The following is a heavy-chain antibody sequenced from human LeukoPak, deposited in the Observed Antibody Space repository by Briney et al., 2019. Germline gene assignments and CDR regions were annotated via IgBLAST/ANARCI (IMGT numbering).Heavy chain of an antibody. Sequence: SETLSLTCTVSGGSISSGGYYWNWIRQHPGKGLEWIGYIYYSGSTYYNPSLKSRVTISVDTSKNQFSLKLSSVTAADTAVYYCARDGLDYYGSGSYFDYWGQGTLVTVSS. J-gene: IGHJ4*02. D-gene: IGHD3-10*01. CDR3: ARDGLDYYGSGSYFDY. CDR1: GGSISSGGYY. V-gene: IGHV4-31*03. CDR2: IYYSGST.